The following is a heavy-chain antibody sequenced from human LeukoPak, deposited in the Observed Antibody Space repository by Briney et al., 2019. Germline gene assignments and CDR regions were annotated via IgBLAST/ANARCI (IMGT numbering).Heavy chain of an antibody. Sequence: GESLKISCQVSGYRFTTYWVGWVRQMPGKGLEWMGIIFPGDSDTRYSPSFQGQVTISADESISTAYLQWSSLKASDTAMYYCARLYDSSGYHLDYWGQGTLVTVSS. J-gene: IGHJ4*02. CDR3: ARLYDSSGYHLDY. CDR2: IFPGDSDT. CDR1: GYRFTTYW. D-gene: IGHD3-22*01. V-gene: IGHV5-51*01.